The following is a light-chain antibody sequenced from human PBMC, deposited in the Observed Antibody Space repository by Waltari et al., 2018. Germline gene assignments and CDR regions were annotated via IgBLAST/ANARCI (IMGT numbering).Light chain of an antibody. CDR1: SSDVGNYKR. J-gene: IGLJ2*01. V-gene: IGLV2-23*02. CDR3: SSYAGSSKGV. Sequence: QSALTQPASVSGSPGQSITISCTGTSSDVGNYKRVSWYQQHPCKAPKLMIYAVSKRPSGGSDRFSGSQSGDMASLTISGLQPEDEAEYFCSSYAGSSKGVFGGGTKVTVL. CDR2: AVS.